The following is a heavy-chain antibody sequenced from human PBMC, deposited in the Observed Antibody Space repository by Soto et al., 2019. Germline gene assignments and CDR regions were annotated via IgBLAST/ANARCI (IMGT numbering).Heavy chain of an antibody. Sequence: VGPLRLCCAAAGFTIGGYGVRWVRQAPGKGLEWVAVISYDGSNKYYADSVKGRFTISRDNSKNTLYLQMNSLRAEDTAVYYCAKEGGWLDRDRYGMEVWGQGTTVPVSS. V-gene: IGHV3-30*18. J-gene: IGHJ6*01. CDR3: AKEGGWLDRDRYGMEV. CDR2: ISYDGSNK. CDR1: GFTIGGYG. D-gene: IGHD6-19*01.